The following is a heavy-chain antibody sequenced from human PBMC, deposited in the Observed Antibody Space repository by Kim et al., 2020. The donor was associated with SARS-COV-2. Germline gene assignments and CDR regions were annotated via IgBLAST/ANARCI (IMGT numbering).Heavy chain of an antibody. CDR2: ISDDGSRR. V-gene: IGHV3-30*18. D-gene: IGHD4-4*01. Sequence: GGSLRLSCAASGFTFSGYGMHWVRQAPGKGLEWVAAISDDGSRRYYADSVKGRFTISRDNLATTLYLQLNSLRADDTALYYCANARNYHNLWSPEFDYWG. J-gene: IGHJ4*01. CDR3: ANARNYHNLWSPEFDY. CDR1: GFTFSGYG.